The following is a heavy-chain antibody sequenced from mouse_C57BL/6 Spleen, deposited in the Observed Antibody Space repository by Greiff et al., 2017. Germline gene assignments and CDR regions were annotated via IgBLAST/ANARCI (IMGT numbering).Heavy chain of an antibody. D-gene: IGHD1-1*01. CDR2: IYPGDGDT. CDR3: ASGITTVVATSGTGAY. V-gene: IGHV1-80*01. CDR1: GYAFSSYW. J-gene: IGHJ3*01. Sequence: VQLVESGAELVKPGASVKISCKASGYAFSSYWMNWVKQRPGKGLEWIGQIYPGDGDTNYNGKFKGKATLTADKSSSTAYMQLSSLTSEDSAVYFCASGITTVVATSGTGAYWGQGTLVTVSA.